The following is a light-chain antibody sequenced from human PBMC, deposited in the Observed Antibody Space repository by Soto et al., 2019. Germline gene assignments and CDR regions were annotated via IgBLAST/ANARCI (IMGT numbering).Light chain of an antibody. CDR3: SSYTSSNTYV. V-gene: IGLV2-14*03. Sequence: LTQPASVSGSPGQSITISCTGSSSDVGGYNSVSWYQHHPGKAQQLLIYDVRNRPSGVSNRFSGSKSGNTASLSISGLQAEDEADYYCSSYTSSNTYVFGTGTKVTVL. CDR2: DVR. J-gene: IGLJ1*01. CDR1: SSDVGGYNS.